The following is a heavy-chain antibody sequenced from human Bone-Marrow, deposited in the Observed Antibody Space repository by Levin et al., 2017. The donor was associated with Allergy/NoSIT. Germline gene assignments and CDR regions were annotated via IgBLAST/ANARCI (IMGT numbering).Heavy chain of an antibody. CDR3: AKGGPWQRLQGSYFDY. CDR2: VSFDGSKT. J-gene: IGHJ4*02. CDR1: EFAFSSYG. D-gene: IGHD6-25*01. Sequence: PGGSLRLSCVASEFAFSSYGMHWVRQAPGKGLEWVAVVSFDGSKTYYADSVKGRFTISRDNSKNTLYLQMDSLRTEDTAVYFCAKGGPWQRLQGSYFDYWGQGTLVTVSS. V-gene: IGHV3-30*18.